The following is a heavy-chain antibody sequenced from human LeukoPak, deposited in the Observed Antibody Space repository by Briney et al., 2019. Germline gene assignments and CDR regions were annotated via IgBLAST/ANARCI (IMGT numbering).Heavy chain of an antibody. CDR1: GFTFTSYS. CDR2: ITTNSITI. CDR3: ARGDLWRSSVVVTWAFDI. Sequence: GGTLRLSCAASGFTFTSYSMTWVREAPGKGLGWGSYITTNSITIYSANSVKGRFTISRDNAKTALYLHRNSLSDDATAVYYCARGDLWRSSVVVTWAFDIWGQGTMVTVSS. V-gene: IGHV3-48*02. J-gene: IGHJ3*02. D-gene: IGHD2-21*02.